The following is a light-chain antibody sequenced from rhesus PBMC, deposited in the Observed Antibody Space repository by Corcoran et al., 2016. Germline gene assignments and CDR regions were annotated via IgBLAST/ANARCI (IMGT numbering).Light chain of an antibody. Sequence: QAALTQPRSVSGSPGQSVTISCTGTSSDIGGYNYVSWYQQHPGTAPKLMIYEVSKRPSGLSDRFSGSKSGNTASLTISGLQAEDEADYYCSSYAVSNTYIFGAGTRLTVL. V-gene: IGLV2-32*02. CDR2: EVS. CDR1: SSDIGGYNY. J-gene: IGLJ1*01. CDR3: SSYAVSNTYI.